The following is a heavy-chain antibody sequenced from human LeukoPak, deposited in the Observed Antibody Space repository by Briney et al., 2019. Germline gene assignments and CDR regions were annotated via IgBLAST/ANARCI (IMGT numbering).Heavy chain of an antibody. CDR3: ARGWEGYFDY. V-gene: IGHV3-74*01. Sequence: GGSLRLSCAASGFTFSSYWTHWVRQAPGKGLVWVSRINGDGSSTSYADSVKGRFTISRDNAKNTLYLQMNSLRAEDTAVYYCARGWEGYFDYWGQGTLVTVSS. CDR2: INGDGSST. J-gene: IGHJ4*02. D-gene: IGHD1-26*01. CDR1: GFTFSSYW.